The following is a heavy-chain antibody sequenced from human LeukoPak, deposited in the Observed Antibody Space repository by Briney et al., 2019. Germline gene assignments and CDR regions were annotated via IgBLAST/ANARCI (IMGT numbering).Heavy chain of an antibody. CDR3: ARMKEIVVVPAAFDY. CDR1: GGSISSYY. J-gene: IGHJ4*02. CDR2: IYYSGST. Sequence: SETLSLTCTVSGGSISSYYWSWSRQPPGKGLEWIGYIYYSGSTNYNPSLKSRVTISVDTSKNQFSLKLSSVTAADTAVYYCARMKEIVVVPAAFDYWGQGTLVTVSS. D-gene: IGHD2-2*01. V-gene: IGHV4-59*01.